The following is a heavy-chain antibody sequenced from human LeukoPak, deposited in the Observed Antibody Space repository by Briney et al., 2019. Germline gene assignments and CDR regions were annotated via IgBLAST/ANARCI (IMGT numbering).Heavy chain of an antibody. CDR3: AKDQEVPAGLFDP. J-gene: IGHJ5*02. D-gene: IGHD2-2*01. V-gene: IGHV3-30*18. Sequence: GSLRLSCAASGFTFSSYGMHWVRQAPGKGLEWVAVISYDGSNKYYADSVKGRFTISRDNSKNTLYLQMNSLRAEDTAVYYCAKDQEVPAGLFDPWGQGTLVTVSS. CDR2: ISYDGSNK. CDR1: GFTFSSYG.